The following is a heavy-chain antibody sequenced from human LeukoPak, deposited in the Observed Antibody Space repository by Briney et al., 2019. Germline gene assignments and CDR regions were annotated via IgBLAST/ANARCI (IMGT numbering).Heavy chain of an antibody. D-gene: IGHD6-13*01. Sequence: AASVKVSCKASGYTFTGYYMHWVRQAPGQGLEWMGWINPNSGNTGYAQKFQGRVTITRNTSISTAYMELSSLRSEDTAVYYCARVRRKAAGTIFDYWGQGTLVTVSS. J-gene: IGHJ4*02. CDR2: INPNSGNT. CDR1: GYTFTGYY. CDR3: ARVRRKAAGTIFDY. V-gene: IGHV1-8*03.